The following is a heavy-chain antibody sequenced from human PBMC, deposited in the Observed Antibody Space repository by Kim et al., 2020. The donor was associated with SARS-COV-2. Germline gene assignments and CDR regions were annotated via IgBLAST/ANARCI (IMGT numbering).Heavy chain of an antibody. CDR1: GFTFSSYA. V-gene: IGHV3-30-3*01. D-gene: IGHD2-2*01. CDR2: ISYDGSNK. CDR3: ARDFSLRRTIEILGYCSSTSCPHPIDY. J-gene: IGHJ4*02. Sequence: GGSLRLSCAASGFTFSSYAMHWVRQAPGKGLEWVAVISYDGSNKYYADSVKGRFTISRDNSKNTLYLQMNSLRAEDTAVYYCARDFSLRRTIEILGYCSSTSCPHPIDYWGQGTLVTVSS.